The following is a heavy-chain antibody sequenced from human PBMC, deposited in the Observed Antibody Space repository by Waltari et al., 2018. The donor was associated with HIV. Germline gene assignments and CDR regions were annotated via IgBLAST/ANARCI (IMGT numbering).Heavy chain of an antibody. CDR1: GFTFRRYW. J-gene: IGHJ6*02. CDR3: ARISGGHYDFWSGYPMDV. Sequence: EVQLVESGGGLVQPGGSLRLSCAASGFTFRRYWISWVRQAPRQGLGWVANIKQDGSEKYYVDSVKGRFTISRDNAKNSLYLQMNSLRAEDTAVYYCARISGGHYDFWSGYPMDVWGQGTTVTVSS. CDR2: IKQDGSEK. V-gene: IGHV3-7*01. D-gene: IGHD3-3*01.